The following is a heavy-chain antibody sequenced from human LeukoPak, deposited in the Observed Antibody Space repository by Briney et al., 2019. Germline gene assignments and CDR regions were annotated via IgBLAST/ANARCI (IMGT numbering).Heavy chain of an antibody. CDR2: TYYRSKWYN. CDR1: GDSVSSNSAA. CDR3: ARESIAAAGDPYYYYYMDV. V-gene: IGHV6-1*01. J-gene: IGHJ6*03. D-gene: IGHD6-13*01. Sequence: SQTLSLTCAISGDSVSSNSAAWNWIRQSPTRGLEWLGRTYYRSKWYNDYAVSVKSRITINPDTSKNQFSLQLNSVTPEDTAVYYCARESIAAAGDPYYYYYMDVWGKGTTVTVSS.